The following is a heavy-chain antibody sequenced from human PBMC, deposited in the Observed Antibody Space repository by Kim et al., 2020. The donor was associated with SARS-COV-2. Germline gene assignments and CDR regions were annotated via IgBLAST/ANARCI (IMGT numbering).Heavy chain of an antibody. Sequence: GGSLRRSGAEAGFTFNTYGMHWVRQAPGKGLKWVAVISYDGSNKYYADSVKGRFTISRDNSKNTLYLQMNSLRIEDTAVYYCAKSFSGSYFGYDYWGQGTLVTVSS. CDR1: GFTFNTYG. CDR2: ISYDGSNK. CDR3: AKSFSGSYFGYDY. V-gene: IGHV3-30*18. D-gene: IGHD1-26*01. J-gene: IGHJ4*02.